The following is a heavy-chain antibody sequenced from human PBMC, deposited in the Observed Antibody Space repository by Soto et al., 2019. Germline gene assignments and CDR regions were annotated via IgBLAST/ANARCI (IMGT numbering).Heavy chain of an antibody. J-gene: IGHJ6*03. CDR2: INAGNGNT. D-gene: IGHD2-15*01. CDR3: ARDNKRPLGYCSGGSCSGYYYYYMDV. CDR1: GYSFTSYA. Sequence: ASVKVSCKASGYSFTSYAMHWVRQAPGQRLEWMGWINAGNGNTKYSQKFQGRVTITRDTSARTAYMELSSLRSEDTAVYYCARDNKRPLGYCSGGSCSGYYYYYMDVWGKGTTVTVSS. V-gene: IGHV1-3*01.